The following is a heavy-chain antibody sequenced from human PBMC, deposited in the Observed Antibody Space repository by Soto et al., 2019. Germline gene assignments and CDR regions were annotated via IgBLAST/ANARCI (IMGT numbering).Heavy chain of an antibody. CDR1: GFSLSTSGVG. J-gene: IGHJ4*02. CDR2: IYWDDDK. D-gene: IGHD3-22*01. V-gene: IGHV2-5*02. CDR3: EHDSSGLYGLDF. Sequence: QITLKESGPTLVKPTETLTLTCTFSGFSLSTSGVGVGWIRQPPGKGLEWLALIYWDDDKRYSPSLRSRHTITKDTSKNQVVLTMTNMDPVDTATFYCEHDSSGLYGLDFWGQGVLVTVSS.